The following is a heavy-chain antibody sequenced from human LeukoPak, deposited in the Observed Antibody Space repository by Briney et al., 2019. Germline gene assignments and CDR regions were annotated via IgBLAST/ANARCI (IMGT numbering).Heavy chain of an antibody. CDR2: IFVCSGNT. CDR3: AAGSTYDFWSGYSYYYYGMDV. D-gene: IGHD3-3*01. CDR1: GFTFTSSA. J-gene: IGHJ6*02. Sequence: SVKVSCKASGFTFTSSAMQWVRQARGQRLEWIGWIFVCSGNTNYAQKFQERVTITRDMSTSTAYMELSSLRSEDTAVYYCAAGSTYDFWSGYSYYYYGMDVWGQGTTVTVSS. V-gene: IGHV1-58*02.